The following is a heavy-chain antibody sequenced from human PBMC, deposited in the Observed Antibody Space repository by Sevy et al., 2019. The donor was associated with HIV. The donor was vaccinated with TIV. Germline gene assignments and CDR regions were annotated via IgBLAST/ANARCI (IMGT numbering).Heavy chain of an antibody. D-gene: IGHD6-19*01. V-gene: IGHV3-9*01. CDR3: ARLGSSGWAGMDV. Sequence: GGSLRLSCAASGFTFDDYAMHWVRQAPGKGLEWVSGISWNSGSIGYADSVKGRFTISRDNAKNSLYLQMNSLRAEDTALYYCARLGSSGWAGMDVWGQGTTVTVSS. J-gene: IGHJ6*02. CDR1: GFTFDDYA. CDR2: ISWNSGSI.